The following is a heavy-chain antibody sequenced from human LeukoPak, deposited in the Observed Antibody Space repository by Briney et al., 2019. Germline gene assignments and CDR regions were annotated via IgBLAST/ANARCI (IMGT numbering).Heavy chain of an antibody. CDR2: IYPRDSDT. CDR3: ARDYGGDSDY. V-gene: IGHV5-51*01. D-gene: IGHD4-23*01. Sequence: PGESLKIPCKGSGYSFTNYWVGWVRQMPGKGLEWMGIIYPRDSDTRYRPSFQGQVTISADKSIGTAYLQWSSLKASDTAMYYCARDYGGDSDYWGQGTLVTVSP. J-gene: IGHJ4*02. CDR1: GYSFTNYW.